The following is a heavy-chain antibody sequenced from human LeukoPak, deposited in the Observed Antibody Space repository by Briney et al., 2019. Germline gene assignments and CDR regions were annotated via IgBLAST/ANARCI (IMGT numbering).Heavy chain of an antibody. V-gene: IGHV4-4*02. J-gene: IGHJ3*02. CDR3: ASSYGDYEGAFDI. CDR1: GGSISSSNW. Sequence: PSETLSLTCAVSGGSISSSNWWSWVRQPPGKGLEWIGEIYHSGSTNYNPSLKSRVTISVDKSKNQFSLKLSSVTAADTAVYYCASSYGDYEGAFDIWGQGTMVTVSS. CDR2: IYHSGST. D-gene: IGHD4-17*01.